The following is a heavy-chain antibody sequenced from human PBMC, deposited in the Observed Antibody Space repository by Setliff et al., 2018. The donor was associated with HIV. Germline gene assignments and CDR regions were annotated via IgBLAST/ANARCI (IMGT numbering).Heavy chain of an antibody. Sequence: GGSLRLSCAASGFTFTSYWMSWVRQAPGKGLEWVSYISGTSSTIYYSDSVKGRFTISRDGAKNSLHLQVNSLRAEDTAVYYCARGVVVAAHNWFDPWGQGTLVTVSS. CDR2: ISGTSSTI. D-gene: IGHD2-15*01. CDR3: ARGVVVAAHNWFDP. J-gene: IGHJ5*02. V-gene: IGHV3-48*01. CDR1: GFTFTSYW.